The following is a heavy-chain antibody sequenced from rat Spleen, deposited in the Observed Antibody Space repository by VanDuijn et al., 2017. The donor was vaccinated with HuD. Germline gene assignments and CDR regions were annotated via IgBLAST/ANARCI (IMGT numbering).Heavy chain of an antibody. CDR2: ISTGGDNT. J-gene: IGHJ2*01. CDR3: TTDTFYDGTYYPGGFDY. D-gene: IGHD1-12*02. V-gene: IGHV5-27*01. Sequence: EVELVESGGGLVQPGGSLKLSCAASGFSFSNYDMAWVRQAPTKGLEWVASISTGGDNTYYRDSVQGRFTISRDNAKSTLYLQLDSLRSEDTATYYCTTDTFYDGTYYPGGFDYWGQGVMVTVSS. CDR1: GFSFSNYD.